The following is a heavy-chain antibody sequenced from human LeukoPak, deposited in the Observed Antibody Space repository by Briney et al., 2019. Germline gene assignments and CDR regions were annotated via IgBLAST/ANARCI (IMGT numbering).Heavy chain of an antibody. CDR2: IYYSGST. CDR3: ASAGYSSGWYHY. D-gene: IGHD6-13*01. V-gene: IGHV4-59*01. Sequence: PSETLSLTCTVSGGSISSYYWSWIRQPPGKGLEWIGYIYYSGSTNYNPSLKSRVTISVDTSKNQFSLKLSSVTAADTAVYYCASAGYSSGWYHYWGQGTRVTVSS. J-gene: IGHJ4*02. CDR1: GGSISSYY.